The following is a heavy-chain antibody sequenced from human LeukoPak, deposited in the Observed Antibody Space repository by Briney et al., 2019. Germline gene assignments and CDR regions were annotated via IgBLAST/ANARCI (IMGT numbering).Heavy chain of an antibody. V-gene: IGHV3-9*01. CDR2: IRGNRGSI. D-gene: IGHD5-18*01. CDR3: ATDRLAYRGYSYNDYGMDV. CDR1: GYTFDDYA. J-gene: IGHJ6*02. Sequence: GRTLSLFRAACGYTFDDYAMLWVREAPARGLEWGSGIRGNRGSIGYADSVKGRFTISRDNAKISLYLQMNSLRAEDTAVYYCATDRLAYRGYSYNDYGMDVWGQGTTVTVSS.